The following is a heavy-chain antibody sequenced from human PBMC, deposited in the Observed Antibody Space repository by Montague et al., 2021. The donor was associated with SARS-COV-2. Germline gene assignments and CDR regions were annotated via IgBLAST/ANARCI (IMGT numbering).Heavy chain of an antibody. CDR3: AGGDATAWFDH. Sequence: SETLSLTCAVYGGSFTDFYWTWIRQPPGKGLQWIGDINHRGSTNYHPSFKSRVTISVDTPKNQFSLKLRSATAADTAVYYCAGGDATAWFDHWGQGTLVTVSS. CDR2: INHRGST. D-gene: IGHD6-25*01. CDR1: GGSFTDFY. J-gene: IGHJ5*02. V-gene: IGHV4-34*01.